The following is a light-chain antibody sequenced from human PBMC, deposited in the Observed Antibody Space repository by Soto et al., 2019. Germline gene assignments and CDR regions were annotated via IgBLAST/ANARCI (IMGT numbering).Light chain of an antibody. CDR1: QSISSW. J-gene: IGKJ1*01. V-gene: IGKV1-5*03. CDR3: QQYNDYSAWT. Sequence: DIQMTESPSTLSASVGDRVTITCRASQSISSWLAWYQQKPGKAPKLLINKASSLESGVPSRFSGTESGTEFTLTISSLRPDDFATYYCQQYNDYSAWTFGQGTKVDIK. CDR2: KAS.